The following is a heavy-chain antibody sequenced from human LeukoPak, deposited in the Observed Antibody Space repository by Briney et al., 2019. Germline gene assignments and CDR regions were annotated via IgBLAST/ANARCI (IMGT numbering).Heavy chain of an antibody. CDR1: EDTGTPHA. Sequence: GASVKVSCKPSEDTGTPHARGLALQAPGQGLDRIGWISPYSGNTNYAQKFQVRVTMTTDTSTSTAYMEVRSLRFDDTAVYYCASDGTWARYYYDKSCYDYYFGYWGQGTQVTVSS. CDR2: ISPYSGNT. V-gene: IGHV1-18*01. D-gene: IGHD3-22*01. J-gene: IGHJ4*02. CDR3: ASDGTWARYYYDKSCYDYYFGY.